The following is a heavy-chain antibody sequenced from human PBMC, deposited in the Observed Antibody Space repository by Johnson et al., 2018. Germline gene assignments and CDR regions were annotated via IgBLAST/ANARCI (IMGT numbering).Heavy chain of an antibody. CDR3: ARDFSSKLELDV. D-gene: IGHD6-13*01. CDR1: GFTFSVYG. CDR2: IWHDGSNA. J-gene: IGHJ6*02. V-gene: IGHV3-33*01. Sequence: QVQLVQSGGGVVQPGRSLRLSCTASGFTFSVYGMHWVRQATGRGLEWVAVIWHDGSNAEYADSVKGRFIMSRDNSKTTLYLQMNSLRAEDTAVYYCARDFSSKLELDVWGQGTTVTVSS.